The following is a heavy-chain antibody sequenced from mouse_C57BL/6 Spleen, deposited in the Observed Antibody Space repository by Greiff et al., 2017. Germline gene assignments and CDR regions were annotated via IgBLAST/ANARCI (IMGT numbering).Heavy chain of an antibody. CDR1: GYAFSSSW. CDR3: ARSIITTVVGYFDV. V-gene: IGHV1-82*01. J-gene: IGHJ1*03. D-gene: IGHD1-1*01. CDR2: IYPGDGDT. Sequence: VQLQQSGPELVKPGASVKISCKASGYAFSSSWMNWVKQRPGKGLEWIGRIYPGDGDTNYNGKFKGKATLTADKSSSTAYMQLSSLTSEDSAVYFCARSIITTVVGYFDVWGTGTTGTVSS.